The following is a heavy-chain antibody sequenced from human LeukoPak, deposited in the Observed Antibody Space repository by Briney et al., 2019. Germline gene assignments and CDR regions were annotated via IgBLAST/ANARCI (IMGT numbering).Heavy chain of an antibody. J-gene: IGHJ4*02. D-gene: IGHD3-22*01. V-gene: IGHV4-34*01. CDR3: ASPGDYYDSSGYYAGVVY. CDR1: GGSFSGYY. CDR2: INHSGST. Sequence: SETLSLTCAVYGGSFSGYYWSWIRQPPGKGLEWIGEINHSGSTNYNPSLKSRVTISVDTSKNQFSLKLGSVTAADTAVYYCASPGDYYDSSGYYAGVVYWGQGTLVTVSS.